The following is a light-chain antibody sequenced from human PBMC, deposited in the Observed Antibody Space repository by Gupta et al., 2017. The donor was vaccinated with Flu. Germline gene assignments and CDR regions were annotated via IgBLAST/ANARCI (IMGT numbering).Light chain of an antibody. CDR2: GAS. Sequence: ATLSVSPGERATVSCRASQSVSSNLAWYQQKPGQAPRLLIYGASTRATGIPARFSGSGSGTEFTLTISSLQSEDFAVYYCQQYNNWPPWTFGQGTKVEI. CDR3: QQYNNWPPWT. J-gene: IGKJ1*01. V-gene: IGKV3-15*01. CDR1: QSVSSN.